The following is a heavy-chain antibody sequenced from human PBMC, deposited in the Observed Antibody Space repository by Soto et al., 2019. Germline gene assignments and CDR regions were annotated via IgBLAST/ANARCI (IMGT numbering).Heavy chain of an antibody. CDR2: INPNSGGT. CDR1: GYSFTDYH. V-gene: IGHV1-2*06. D-gene: IGHD5-12*01. CDR3: ARDYGGYDARHNWFDP. J-gene: IGHJ5*02. Sequence: ASVKVSCNASGYSFTDYHIHWVRQAPGQGLEWLGRINPNSGGTNYAQKFQGRVTMTRDTSISTAYMELSRLRSDDTAVYYCARDYGGYDARHNWFDPWGQGTLVTVSS.